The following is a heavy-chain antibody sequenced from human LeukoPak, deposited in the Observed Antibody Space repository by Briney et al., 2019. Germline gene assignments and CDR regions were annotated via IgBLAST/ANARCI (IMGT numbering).Heavy chain of an antibody. CDR2: IIPIFGTA. V-gene: IGHV1-69*05. D-gene: IGHD3-22*01. J-gene: IGHJ4*02. Sequence: ASVKVSCKASGGTFSSYAISWVRQAPGQGLEWMGGIIPIFGTANYAQKFQGRVTITTDESTSTAYMELSSLRSEDTAVYYCARAYYDSSGYYLFDYWGQGTLVIVSS. CDR3: ARAYYDSSGYYLFDY. CDR1: GGTFSSYA.